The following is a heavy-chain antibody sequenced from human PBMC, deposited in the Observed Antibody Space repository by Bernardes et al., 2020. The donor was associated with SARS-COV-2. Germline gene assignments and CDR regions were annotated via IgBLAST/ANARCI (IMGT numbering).Heavy chain of an antibody. CDR1: GGSISSYY. CDR3: ARDLELRTGGNAFDI. Sequence: SETLSLTCTVSGGSISSYYWSWIRQPPGKGLEWIGYIYYSGSTNYNPSLKSRVTISVDTSKNQFSLKLSSVTAADTAVYYCARDLELRTGGNAFDIWGQGTMVTVSS. V-gene: IGHV4-59*01. D-gene: IGHD1-7*01. CDR2: IYYSGST. J-gene: IGHJ3*02.